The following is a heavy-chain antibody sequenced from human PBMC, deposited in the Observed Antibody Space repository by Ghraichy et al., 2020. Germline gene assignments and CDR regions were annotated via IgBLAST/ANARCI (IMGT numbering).Heavy chain of an antibody. Sequence: GESLNISCSASGFTFSSYAMHWVHQAPGKGLEYVSAISSNGGSTYYADSVKGRFTISRDNSKNTLYLQMSSLRAEDTAVYYCVKDRYCSGGSCYDFDIWGQGTMVTVSS. J-gene: IGHJ3*02. CDR1: GFTFSSYA. D-gene: IGHD2-15*01. CDR2: ISSNGGST. V-gene: IGHV3-64D*06. CDR3: VKDRYCSGGSCYDFDI.